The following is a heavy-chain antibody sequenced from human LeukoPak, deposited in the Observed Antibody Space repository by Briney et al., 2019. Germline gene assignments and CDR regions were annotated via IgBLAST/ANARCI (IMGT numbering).Heavy chain of an antibody. D-gene: IGHD3-10*01. J-gene: IGHJ3*02. Sequence: PGGSPRLSCAASGFTFSGYDFHWVRQATGRGLEWVSAIGTVGDTHYLDSVKGRFTISRENAKNSLYLQMNSLRAGDTAVYYCARETGDVLLGAFDIWGQGTMVTVSS. CDR3: ARETGDVLLGAFDI. V-gene: IGHV3-13*04. CDR1: GFTFSGYD. CDR2: IGTVGDT.